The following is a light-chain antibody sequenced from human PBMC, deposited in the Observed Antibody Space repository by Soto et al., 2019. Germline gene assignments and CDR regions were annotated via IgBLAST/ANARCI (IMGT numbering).Light chain of an antibody. Sequence: EIVLTQSPATVSSTPGERATLSCRASQYVGTRLAWYQHKPGQAPRLLIYYTSNRATGIPARFSGSGSGTDFTLTISRLETEDFAVYYCQQYGSSPGFGQGTRLEI. CDR1: QYVGTR. J-gene: IGKJ5*01. V-gene: IGKV3-20*01. CDR3: QQYGSSPG. CDR2: YTS.